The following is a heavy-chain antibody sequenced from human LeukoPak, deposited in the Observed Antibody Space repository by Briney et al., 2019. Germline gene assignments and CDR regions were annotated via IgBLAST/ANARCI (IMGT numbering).Heavy chain of an antibody. CDR1: GGSFSGYY. CDR2: INHSGST. J-gene: IGHJ4*02. V-gene: IGHV4-34*01. Sequence: SETLSLTCAVYGGSFSGYYWSWIRQPPGKGLEWIGEINHSGSTNYNPSLKSRVNISVDTSKNQFSLNLSSVTAADTAVYYCARGGIILVRGVIGYRNWGQGTLVTVSS. D-gene: IGHD3-10*01. CDR3: ARGGIILVRGVIGYRN.